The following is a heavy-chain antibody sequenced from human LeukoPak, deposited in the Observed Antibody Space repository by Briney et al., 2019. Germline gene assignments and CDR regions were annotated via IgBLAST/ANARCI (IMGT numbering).Heavy chain of an antibody. D-gene: IGHD3-9*01. V-gene: IGHV5-10-1*01. J-gene: IGHJ4*02. CDR3: ASSYDNLTGYYSHPFDY. CDR1: GYSFTSYW. Sequence: GESLKISCKGSGYSFTSYWISWVRQMPGKGLEWMGRIDPSDSYTNYSPSFQGHVTISADKSISTAYLQWSSLKASDTAMYYCASSYDNLTGYYSHPFDYWGQGTLVTVSS. CDR2: IDPSDSYT.